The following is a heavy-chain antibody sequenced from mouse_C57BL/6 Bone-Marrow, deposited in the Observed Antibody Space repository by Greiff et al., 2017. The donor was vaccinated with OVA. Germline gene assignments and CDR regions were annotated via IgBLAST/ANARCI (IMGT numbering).Heavy chain of an antibody. CDR2: ISDGGSYT. V-gene: IGHV5-4*01. CDR1: GFTFSSYA. Sequence: EVMLVESGGGLVKPGGSLKLSCAASGFTFSSYAMSWVRQTPEKRLEWVATISDGGSYTYYPDNVKGRFTISRDTAKNNLYLQMSHLKTEDTAMYYCARDAYYSIFAYWGQGTLVTVSA. CDR3: ARDAYYSIFAY. D-gene: IGHD2-5*01. J-gene: IGHJ3*01.